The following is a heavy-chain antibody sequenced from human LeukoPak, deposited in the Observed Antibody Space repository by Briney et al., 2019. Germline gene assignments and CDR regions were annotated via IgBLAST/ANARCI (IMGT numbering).Heavy chain of an antibody. V-gene: IGHV3-30*18. J-gene: IGHJ4*02. D-gene: IGHD3-10*01. CDR1: GFTFSSYG. Sequence: GGSLRLSCAASGFTFSSYGMHWVRQAPGKGLEWVAVISYDGSNKYYADSVKGRFTISRDNSKDTLYLQMNSLRAEDTAVYYCAKDRARFGELFLDYWGQGTLVTVSS. CDR2: ISYDGSNK. CDR3: AKDRARFGELFLDY.